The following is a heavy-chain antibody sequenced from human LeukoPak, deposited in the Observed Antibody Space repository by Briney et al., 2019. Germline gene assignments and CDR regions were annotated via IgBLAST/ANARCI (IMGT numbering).Heavy chain of an antibody. CDR1: GFTFSSYS. D-gene: IGHD5-18*01. CDR2: ISSSSSYI. CDR3: ARGGGRYSYGTFDY. V-gene: IGHV3-21*01. J-gene: IGHJ4*02. Sequence: GGSLRLSCAASGFTFSSYSMNWVRQAPGKGLEWVSSISSSSSYIYYADSVKGRFTISRDNAKNSLYLQMNSLRAEDTAVYYCARGGGRYSYGTFDYWGQGTLVTVSS.